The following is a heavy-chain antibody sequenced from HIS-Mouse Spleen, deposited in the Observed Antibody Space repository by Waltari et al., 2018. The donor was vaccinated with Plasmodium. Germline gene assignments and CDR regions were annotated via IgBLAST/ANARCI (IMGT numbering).Heavy chain of an antibody. D-gene: IGHD6-6*01. CDR1: GGSISSSSYY. Sequence: QLQLQESGPGLVKPSETLSLTCTVSGGSISSSSYYWGWIRQPPGKGLEWIGSIYYSGRTYYNPSLKSRVTISVDTSKNQFSLKLSSVTAADTAVYYCARHRQLAYYFDYWGQGTLVTVSS. J-gene: IGHJ4*02. CDR3: ARHRQLAYYFDY. V-gene: IGHV4-39*01. CDR2: IYYSGRT.